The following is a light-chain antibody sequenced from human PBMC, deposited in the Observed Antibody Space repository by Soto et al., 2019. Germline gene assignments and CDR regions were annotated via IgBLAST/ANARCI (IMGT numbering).Light chain of an antibody. CDR3: ATWDGSLSGEV. J-gene: IGLJ2*01. V-gene: IGLV1-51*01. CDR1: SSNIGNNY. Sequence: QSVLTQSPSVSAAPGQKVTISCSGSSSNIGNNYVSWYQQLPGTAPKLLIYDNNKRPSGIPDRFSGSTSGTSGTLDITGLQTVDEADYYCATWDGSLSGEVFGGGTQLTVL. CDR2: DNN.